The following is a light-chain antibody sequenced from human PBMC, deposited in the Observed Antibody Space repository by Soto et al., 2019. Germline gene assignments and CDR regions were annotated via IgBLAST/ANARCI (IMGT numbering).Light chain of an antibody. CDR2: GAS. CDR1: QTVSSG. CDR3: QQYNNWPWT. V-gene: IGKV3D-15*01. Sequence: EIVLTQSPGTLSVSPGERATVSCRASQTVSSGFLAWYQQKVGQAPRLLIYGASTRATGIPDRFSGSGSGTEFTLTISSLQSEDFAVYYCQQYNNWPWTFGQGTKVDIK. J-gene: IGKJ1*01.